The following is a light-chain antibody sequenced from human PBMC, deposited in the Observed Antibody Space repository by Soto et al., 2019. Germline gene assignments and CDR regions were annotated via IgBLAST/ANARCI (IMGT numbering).Light chain of an antibody. CDR2: EGS. CDR1: SSDVGSYNL. V-gene: IGLV2-23*01. J-gene: IGLJ1*01. CDR3: CSYAGSSTFV. Sequence: LTQPASVSGSPGQSITISCTGTSSDVGSYNLVSWYQQHPGKAPKLMIYEGSKRPSGVSNRFSGSKSGNTASLTISGLQAEDEADYYCCSYAGSSTFVFGTGTKVTVL.